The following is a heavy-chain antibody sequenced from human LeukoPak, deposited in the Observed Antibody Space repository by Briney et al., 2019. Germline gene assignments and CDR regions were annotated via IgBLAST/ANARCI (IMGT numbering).Heavy chain of an antibody. V-gene: IGHV4-59*01. CDR3: ARSHYDFWIWHPFDY. CDR1: GGSISSYY. Sequence: PSETLSLTCTVSGGSISSYYWSWIRQPPGKGLEWIGYIYYSGSTNYNPSLKSRVTISVDTSKNQFSLKLSSVTAADTAVYYCARSHYDFWIWHPFDYWGQGALVTVSS. J-gene: IGHJ4*02. D-gene: IGHD3-3*01. CDR2: IYYSGST.